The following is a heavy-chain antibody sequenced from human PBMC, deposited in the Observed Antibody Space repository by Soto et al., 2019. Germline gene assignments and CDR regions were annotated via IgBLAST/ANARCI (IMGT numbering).Heavy chain of an antibody. Sequence: GGSLRLSCAASGFTFSSYAMSWVRQAPGKGLEWVSAISGSGGSTYYADSVKGRFTISRENSKNTLYLQMNSLRAEDTAVYYCAKRRLSVGVLWFGEPRSPFHGSRNWFDPWGQGTLVTVSS. V-gene: IGHV3-23*01. D-gene: IGHD3-10*01. CDR1: GFTFSSYA. J-gene: IGHJ5*02. CDR2: ISGSGGST. CDR3: AKRRLSVGVLWFGEPRSPFHGSRNWFDP.